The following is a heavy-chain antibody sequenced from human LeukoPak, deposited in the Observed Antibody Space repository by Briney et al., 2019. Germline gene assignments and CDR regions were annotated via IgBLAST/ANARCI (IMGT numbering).Heavy chain of an antibody. CDR3: ARSLWPEDY. CDR2: IEKDGSDK. V-gene: IGHV3-7*01. CDR1: GFTFSSYW. Sequence: GGSLRLSCAASGFTFSSYWMSWVRQAPGKGLEWVANIEKDGSDKYYVDSVKGRFTISRDNAKNSLNLQMNSLRAEDSAVYYCARSLWPEDYWGQGTLATVSS. J-gene: IGHJ4*02. D-gene: IGHD2-21*01.